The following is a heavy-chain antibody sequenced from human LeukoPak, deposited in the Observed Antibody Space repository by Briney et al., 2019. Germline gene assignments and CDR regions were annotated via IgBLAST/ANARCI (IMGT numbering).Heavy chain of an antibody. D-gene: IGHD4-17*01. J-gene: IGHJ1*01. V-gene: IGHV3-30-3*01. CDR1: GFTFNNYA. CDR3: AKDLSTVTTPEYFQH. Sequence: GGSLRLSCTASGFTFNNYAMHWVRQAPGKGPEWVALISYDGSNKYYADSVKGRFTISRDNSKNTLYLQMNSLRAEDTAVYYCAKDLSTVTTPEYFQHWGQGTLVTVSS. CDR2: ISYDGSNK.